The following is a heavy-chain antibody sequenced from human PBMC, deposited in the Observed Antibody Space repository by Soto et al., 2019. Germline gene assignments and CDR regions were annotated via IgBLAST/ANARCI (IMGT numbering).Heavy chain of an antibody. D-gene: IGHD2-15*01. CDR3: VRERISS. CDR1: GFTFDTSW. J-gene: IGHJ5*02. CDR2: IKQDGSEK. Sequence: GGFLRLSCAASGFTFDTSWMTWVRQAPGKGLEWVANIKQDGSEKYYVDSVKGRFTISRDNAKNSLYLQMNSLRAEDTAVYYCVRERISSWGQGTLVTVSS. V-gene: IGHV3-7*01.